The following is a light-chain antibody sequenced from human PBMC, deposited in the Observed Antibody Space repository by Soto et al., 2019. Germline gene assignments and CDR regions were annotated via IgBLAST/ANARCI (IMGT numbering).Light chain of an antibody. J-gene: IGKJ4*01. V-gene: IGKV3-20*01. CDR1: QSVRSDY. CDR2: GVS. CDR3: QQYGNSPLT. Sequence: IVLTQSPDTLSLSPGQRATLSCRASQSVRSDYFAWYQQKPGQAPRVIIFGVSTRATGVPDRFSGSGSGTDFTLTISRLEPEDFALYYCQQYGNSPLTFGGGTKVEIK.